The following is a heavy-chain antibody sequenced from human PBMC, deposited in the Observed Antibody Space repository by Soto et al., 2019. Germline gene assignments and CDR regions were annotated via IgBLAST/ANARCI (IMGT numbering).Heavy chain of an antibody. CDR2: ISSSSTYI. V-gene: IGHV3-21*01. Sequence: EVQLVESGGGLVKPGGSLRLSCAASGFTFSSYTMNWVRQAPGKGLEWVSSISSSSTYIYDADSVKGRFTISRDNAKNSLYLQMNGLRAEDTAVYYCATGYYSPSGYYYVRGFDIWGQGTMVTVSS. CDR1: GFTFSSYT. D-gene: IGHD3-22*01. CDR3: ATGYYSPSGYYYVRGFDI. J-gene: IGHJ3*02.